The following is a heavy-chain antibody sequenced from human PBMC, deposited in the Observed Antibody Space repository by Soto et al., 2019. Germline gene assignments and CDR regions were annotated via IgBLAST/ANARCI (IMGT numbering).Heavy chain of an antibody. J-gene: IGHJ6*02. CDR1: GYTFTSYG. Sequence: ASVKVSCKASGYTFTSYGISWVRQAPGQGLEWMGWISAYNGNTNYAQKLQGRVTMTTDTSTSTAYMELRSLRSDDTAVYYCAREGEIVVVPAATGGYYYYYGMDVWGQGTTVTVSS. CDR3: AREGEIVVVPAATGGYYYYYGMDV. D-gene: IGHD2-2*01. CDR2: ISAYNGNT. V-gene: IGHV1-18*01.